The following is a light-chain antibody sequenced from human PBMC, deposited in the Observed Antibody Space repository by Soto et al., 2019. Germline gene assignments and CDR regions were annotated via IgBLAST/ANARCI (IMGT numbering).Light chain of an antibody. CDR1: QSVASNY. Sequence: EIVLTQSPGTLSLSPGERATLSCRASQSVASNYVAWYQQKPGQAPRVLIYGASSRATGLPDRFSGSGSGTDFTLTISRLEPEDFAVYYCQQYGISHTFGQGTKLEIK. J-gene: IGKJ2*01. V-gene: IGKV3-20*01. CDR2: GAS. CDR3: QQYGISHT.